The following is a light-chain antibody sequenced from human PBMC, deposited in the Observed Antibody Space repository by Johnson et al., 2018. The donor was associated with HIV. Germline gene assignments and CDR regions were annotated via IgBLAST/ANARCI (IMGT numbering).Light chain of an antibody. J-gene: IGLJ1*01. V-gene: IGLV1-51*01. CDR2: DNN. CDR3: GTWDSSLSGV. Sequence: QSVLTQPPSVSAAPGQKVTISCSGSNSNIGNNYVSWYQQLPGTAPKLLIYDNNKRPSGIPDRFSGPKSGTSATLGITGLQTGDEANYYCGTWDSSLSGVFGTGTKVTVL. CDR1: NSNIGNNY.